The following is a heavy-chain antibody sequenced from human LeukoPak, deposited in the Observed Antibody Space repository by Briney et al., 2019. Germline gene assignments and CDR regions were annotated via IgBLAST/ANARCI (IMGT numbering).Heavy chain of an antibody. CDR3: AKLAKYFYGAETFFFFEH. Sequence: GGSLRLSCAASGFSFTTYWMSWVRQAQGKGLEWVANINQDGTEKYYVDSVKGRFTISRDNGKNSLYLQMNSPRVEDTAVYYCAKLAKYFYGAETFFFFEHWGQGTPVTASS. J-gene: IGHJ4*02. CDR1: GFSFTTYW. V-gene: IGHV3-7*01. D-gene: IGHD3-10*01. CDR2: INQDGTEK.